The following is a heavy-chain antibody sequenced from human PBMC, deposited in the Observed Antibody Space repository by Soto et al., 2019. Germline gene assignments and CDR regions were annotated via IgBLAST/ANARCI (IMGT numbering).Heavy chain of an antibody. CDR1: GGSIRSGGYY. Sequence: TLSLTCTVSGGSIRSGGYYWSWIRQHPGKGLEWIGYIYYSGSTYYNPSLKSRVTISVDTSKNQFSLKLSSVTAADTAVYYCARGAVVAATPCAFDIWGQGTMVTVSS. J-gene: IGHJ3*02. CDR2: IYYSGST. D-gene: IGHD2-15*01. CDR3: ARGAVVAATPCAFDI. V-gene: IGHV4-31*03.